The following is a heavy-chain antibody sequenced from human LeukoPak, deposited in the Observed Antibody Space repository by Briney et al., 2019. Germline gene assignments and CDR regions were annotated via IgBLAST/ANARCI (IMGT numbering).Heavy chain of an antibody. D-gene: IGHD3-22*01. Sequence: PGGSLRLSCAASGFTFSSYAMSWVRQAPGKGLEWVSAISGSGGSTYYADSVKGRFTISRDNSKNTLYLQMNSLRAEDTAVYYCAKGRNYYDSSGYDYWGQGTLVTVSS. V-gene: IGHV3-23*01. CDR3: AKGRNYYDSSGYDY. CDR2: ISGSGGST. J-gene: IGHJ4*02. CDR1: GFTFSSYA.